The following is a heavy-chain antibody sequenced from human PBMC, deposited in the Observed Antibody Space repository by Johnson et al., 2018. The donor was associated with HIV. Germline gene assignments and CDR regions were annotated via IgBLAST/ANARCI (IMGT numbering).Heavy chain of an antibody. Sequence: QLVESGGGVVQPGRSLRLSCAASGFSFSNYAMHWVRQAPGKGLEWLIVISYDGSNTYYADSVKGRFTISRDNSKNTLYLQMNSLRAEDTAVYYCARDDTMMHGFDIWGQGTMVTVSS. CDR1: GFSFSNYA. D-gene: IGHD3-22*01. V-gene: IGHV3-30*14. CDR2: ISYDGSNT. J-gene: IGHJ3*02. CDR3: ARDDTMMHGFDI.